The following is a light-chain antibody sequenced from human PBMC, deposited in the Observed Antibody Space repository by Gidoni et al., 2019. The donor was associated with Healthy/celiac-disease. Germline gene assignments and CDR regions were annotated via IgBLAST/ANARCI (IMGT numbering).Light chain of an antibody. V-gene: IGLV1-44*01. CDR3: AAWDDSLNVYV. Sequence: QSVLTQPPSASGTPGQRVTISCSGSSYNIGSNTVNWYQQLPGTAPQLLIYSNNQRPSGVPDRFSGSKSGTSASLAISGLQSEDEADYYCAAWDDSLNVYVFGTGTKVTVL. CDR1: SYNIGSNT. J-gene: IGLJ1*01. CDR2: SNN.